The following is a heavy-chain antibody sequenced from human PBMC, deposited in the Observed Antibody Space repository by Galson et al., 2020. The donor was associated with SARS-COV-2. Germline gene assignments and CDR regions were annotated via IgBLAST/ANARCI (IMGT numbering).Heavy chain of an antibody. D-gene: IGHD6-19*01. J-gene: IGHJ6*02. Sequence: GESLKISCAASGFTFSSYEMNWVRQAPGKGLEWVSYISSSGSTIYYADSVKGRFTISRDNAKNSLYLQMNSLRAEDTAVYYCAREIAWLVRVGMDVWGQGTTVTVSS. CDR3: AREIAWLVRVGMDV. CDR1: GFTFSSYE. CDR2: ISSSGSTI. V-gene: IGHV3-48*03.